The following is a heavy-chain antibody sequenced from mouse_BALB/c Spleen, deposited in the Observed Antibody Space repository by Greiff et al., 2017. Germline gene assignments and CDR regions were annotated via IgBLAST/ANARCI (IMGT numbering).Heavy chain of an antibody. Sequence: EVQLQQSGAELVRPGALVKLSCKASGFNIKDYKRHWVKHRPEQGLEWIGWIDPENGNTIYDPKFQGKASITADTSSNTAYLQLSSLTSEDTAVYYCASRYGSSPFDYWGQGTTLTVSS. CDR1: GFNIKDYK. J-gene: IGHJ2*01. CDR3: ASRYGSSPFDY. V-gene: IGHV14-1*02. CDR2: IDPENGNT. D-gene: IGHD1-1*01.